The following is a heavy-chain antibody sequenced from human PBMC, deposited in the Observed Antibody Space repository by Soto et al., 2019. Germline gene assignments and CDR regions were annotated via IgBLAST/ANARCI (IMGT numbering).Heavy chain of an antibody. CDR2: ISAYNGNT. CDR3: ARDRPLYDYVWGSYHDHDAFDI. J-gene: IGHJ3*02. V-gene: IGHV1-18*01. D-gene: IGHD3-16*02. Sequence: QVQLVQSGAEVKKPGASVKVSCKASGYTFTSYGISWVRQAPGQGLEWMGWISAYNGNTNYAQKLQGRVTMTTDTSTSTAYMELRSLRSDDTAVYYCARDRPLYDYVWGSYHDHDAFDIWGQGTMVTVSS. CDR1: GYTFTSYG.